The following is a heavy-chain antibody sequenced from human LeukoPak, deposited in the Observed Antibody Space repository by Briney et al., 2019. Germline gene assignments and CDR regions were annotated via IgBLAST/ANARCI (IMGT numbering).Heavy chain of an antibody. CDR3: SKCWWGYCSGGSCYWDY. CDR1: GFTFSTYG. Sequence: PGRSLRLSCAASGFTFSTYGMHWVRQAPGKGLEWVAVISDDGSNKYYADSVKGRFTISRDNSKNTLYLQMSSLRAEDTAVYYGSKCWWGYCSGGSCYWDYWGQGTLVTVSS. V-gene: IGHV3-30*18. D-gene: IGHD2-15*01. J-gene: IGHJ4*02. CDR2: ISDDGSNK.